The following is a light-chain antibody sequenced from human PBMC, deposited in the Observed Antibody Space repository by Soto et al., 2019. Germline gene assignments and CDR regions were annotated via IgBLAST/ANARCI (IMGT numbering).Light chain of an antibody. J-gene: IGKJ1*01. CDR3: LQDYNYPPT. Sequence: ATQMTQSPSSLSASVGDRVTITCRASQDIGNDLGWYQQKPGKAPNLLIYAASSLQSGVPSRFSGSGSGTDFTLPISSLLPEDCATYYCLQDYNYPPTFGPGTRVELK. CDR2: AAS. CDR1: QDIGND. V-gene: IGKV1-6*01.